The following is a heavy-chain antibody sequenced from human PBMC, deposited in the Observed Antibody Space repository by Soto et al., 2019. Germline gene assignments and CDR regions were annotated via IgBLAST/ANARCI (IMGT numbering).Heavy chain of an antibody. V-gene: IGHV1-18*04. J-gene: IGHJ4*02. CDR2: ISADNGNT. CDR3: ARDLLGAMDYDSSGSALDY. D-gene: IGHD3-22*01. Sequence: GASVKVSCKASGYTFTSYGMSWVRQAPGQGLEWMGWISADNGNTNYAQKLQGRVTMTTDTSTNTAYMELKSLRSDDTAVYYCARDLLGAMDYDSSGSALDYWGQGTMVTVSS. CDR1: GYTFTSYG.